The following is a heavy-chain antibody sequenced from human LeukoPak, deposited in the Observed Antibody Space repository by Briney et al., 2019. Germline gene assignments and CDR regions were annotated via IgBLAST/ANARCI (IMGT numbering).Heavy chain of an antibody. Sequence: ASVKVSCKASGYTFTAYYLYWVRQAPGQGLEWVGWIHPNSGGTNYAQKFQGRVTMTRDTSITTVYMELSRLRSDDTAVYYCSREDYWGQGTLVTVSS. V-gene: IGHV1-2*02. J-gene: IGHJ4*02. CDR2: IHPNSGGT. CDR3: SREDY. CDR1: GYTFTAYY.